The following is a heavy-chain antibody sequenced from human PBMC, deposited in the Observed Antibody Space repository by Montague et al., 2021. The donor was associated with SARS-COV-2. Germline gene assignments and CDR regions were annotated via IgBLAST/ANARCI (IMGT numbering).Heavy chain of an antibody. CDR1: ISSISSYY. Sequence: SETLSLTCTVSISSISSYYWSWIRQPPGKGLEWIGSIYYSGSTNYNPSLKSRVTISVDTSKNQFSLKLSSVTAADTAVYYCARSVFSESRRKGLRGVSSVGSFSMDVWGQGTTVTVSS. D-gene: IGHD3-10*01. CDR3: ARSVFSESRRKGLRGVSSVGSFSMDV. J-gene: IGHJ6*02. CDR2: IYYSGST. V-gene: IGHV4-59*01.